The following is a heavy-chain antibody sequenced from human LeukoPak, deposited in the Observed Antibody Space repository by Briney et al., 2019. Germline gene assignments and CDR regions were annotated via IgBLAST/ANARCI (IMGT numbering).Heavy chain of an antibody. CDR3: ARARVVTATYNWFDP. CDR2: IYYSGST. V-gene: IGHV4-59*06. CDR1: GGSISSYY. D-gene: IGHD2-21*02. Sequence: SETLSLTCTVSGGSISSYYWSWIRQHPGKGLEWIGYIYYSGSTYYNPSLKSRVTISVDTSKNQFSLKPSSVTAADTAVYYCARARVVTATYNWFDPWGQGTLVTVSS. J-gene: IGHJ5*02.